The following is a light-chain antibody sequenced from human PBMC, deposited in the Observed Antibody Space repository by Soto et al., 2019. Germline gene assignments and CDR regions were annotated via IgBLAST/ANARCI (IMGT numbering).Light chain of an antibody. V-gene: IGKV3D-15*01. CDR2: GAS. CDR1: QSVSNN. Sequence: IVLTQSRATLSVSPGERAALSWRASQSVSNNLAWYQQKPGQPPRLLIFGASTRATGIPARFSGSGSEAEFALTISTLQSEDFAVYYCKQYSVWPLTFGGGTKVDIK. J-gene: IGKJ4*01. CDR3: KQYSVWPLT.